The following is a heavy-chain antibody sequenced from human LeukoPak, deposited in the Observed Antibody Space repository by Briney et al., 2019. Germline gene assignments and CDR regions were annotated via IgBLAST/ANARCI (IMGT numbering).Heavy chain of an antibody. J-gene: IGHJ4*02. Sequence: SETLSLTCAVSGVSLSGYYWGWIRQPPGKGLEWIGNIYHSGSTYYNPSLKSRVTISVVTSKNQFSLKLSSVTAADTAVYYCTRPYYYDSSGDPDYWGQGTLVTVSS. V-gene: IGHV4-38-2*01. CDR1: GVSLSGYY. D-gene: IGHD3-22*01. CDR2: IYHSGST. CDR3: TRPYYYDSSGDPDY.